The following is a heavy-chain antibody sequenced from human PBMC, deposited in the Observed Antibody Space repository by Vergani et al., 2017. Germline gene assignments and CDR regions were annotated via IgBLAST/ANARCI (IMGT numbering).Heavy chain of an antibody. Sequence: QLQLQESGPGLVKPSETLSLTCTLSCGSISSSSYYWGWIRQPPGKGLGLIGSIYYSGSTYYNPSLKSRVTISVDTSKNQFSLKLSSVTAADTAVYYCARPLGYCSSTSCSWYFDLWGRGTLVTVSS. CDR1: CGSISSSSYY. D-gene: IGHD2-2*01. V-gene: IGHV4-39*01. CDR2: IYYSGST. CDR3: ARPLGYCSSTSCSWYFDL. J-gene: IGHJ2*01.